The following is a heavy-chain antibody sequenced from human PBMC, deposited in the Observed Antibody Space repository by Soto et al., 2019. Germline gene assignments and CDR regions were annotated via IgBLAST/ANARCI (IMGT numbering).Heavy chain of an antibody. V-gene: IGHV3-15*01. CDR2: IRSQGDGGTA. Sequence: QLVESGGGFVKPGMSLRLTCAASGFTFSNAWMTWVHQAPGKGLERVGLIRSQGDGGTADYAPPVRGRFTISRDDSQSMWFLHMDNLQPEDTAVYYCITAPLRWGRGTLVTVSS. CDR3: ITAPLR. CDR1: GFTFSNAW. J-gene: IGHJ4*02.